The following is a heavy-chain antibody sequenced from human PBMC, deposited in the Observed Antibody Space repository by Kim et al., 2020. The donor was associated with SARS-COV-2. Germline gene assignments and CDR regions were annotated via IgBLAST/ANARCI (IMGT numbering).Heavy chain of an antibody. J-gene: IGHJ4*01. CDR3: ARDALVATMYYFDY. D-gene: IGHD5-12*01. Sequence: GGSLRLSCTISGFTLSQYWMSWVRQAPGKGLEYVANIKQDGSDKYYVESVRGRFTVSRDNTKNSVYLFMNNLRAEDTAVYYCARDALVATMYYFDYWG. CDR1: GFTLSQYW. V-gene: IGHV3-7*01. CDR2: IKQDGSDK.